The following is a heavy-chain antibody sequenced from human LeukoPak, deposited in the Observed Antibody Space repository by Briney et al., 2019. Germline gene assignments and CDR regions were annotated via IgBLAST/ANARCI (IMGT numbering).Heavy chain of an antibody. V-gene: IGHV4-38-2*02. CDR3: ARVDFDWLFEDY. CDR2: IYHSGST. D-gene: IGHD3-9*01. Sequence: SETLSLTCTVSGYSISSGYYWGWIRQPPGKGLEWIGNIYHSGSTYYNPSLKSRVTISVDTSKNQFSLKLSSVTAADTAVYYCARVDFDWLFEDYWGQGTLVTVSS. CDR1: GYSISSGYY. J-gene: IGHJ4*02.